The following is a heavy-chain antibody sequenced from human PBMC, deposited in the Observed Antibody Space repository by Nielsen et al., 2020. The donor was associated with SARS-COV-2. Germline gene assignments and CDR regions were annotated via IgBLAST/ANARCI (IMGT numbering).Heavy chain of an antibody. J-gene: IGHJ6*02. CDR2: IRSYASEYAT. Sequence: GESLKISCVASGFTFSGSAMHWVRQASGKGLEWLGRIRSYASEYATAYTASVKGRFTISRDDSKNTAYLQMNSLKTEDTAVYYCAKGDFEYSSSSYYYYYGMDVWGQGTTVTVSS. V-gene: IGHV3-73*01. CDR1: GFTFSGSA. D-gene: IGHD6-6*01. CDR3: AKGDFEYSSSSYYYYYGMDV.